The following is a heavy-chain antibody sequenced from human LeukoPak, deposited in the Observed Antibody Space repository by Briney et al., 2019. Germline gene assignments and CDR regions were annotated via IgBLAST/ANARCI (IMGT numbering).Heavy chain of an antibody. V-gene: IGHV4-61*02. CDR1: GGSISSDRFY. J-gene: IGHJ4*02. D-gene: IGHD3-16*01. CDR3: ARFPDWTYVPDY. CDR2: IKSSNT. Sequence: SETLSLTCTVSGGSISSDRFYWTWVRQPAGKRPEWIGRIKSSNTNYNPSLKSRVNISVDTSTNQFSLKLISLTAADTAVYYCARFPDWTYVPDYWGQGTLVTVSS.